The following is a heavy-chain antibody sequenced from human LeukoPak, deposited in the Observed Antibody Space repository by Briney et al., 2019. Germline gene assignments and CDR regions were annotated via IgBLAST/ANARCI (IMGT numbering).Heavy chain of an antibody. D-gene: IGHD1-7*01. CDR2: IYYSGNT. CDR1: GGSISSSSYY. CDR3: ARLRGKLELQFDY. Sequence: SSETLSLTCAVFGGSISSSSYYWGWIRQPPGKGLEWIGTIYYSGNTYYNPSLKSRVTISVDTSKNQFSLRLSSVTAADTAVYFCARLRGKLELQFDYWGQGTLVTVSS. J-gene: IGHJ4*02. V-gene: IGHV4-39*01.